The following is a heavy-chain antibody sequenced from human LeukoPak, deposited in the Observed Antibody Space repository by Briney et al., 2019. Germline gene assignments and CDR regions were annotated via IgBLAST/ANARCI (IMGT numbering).Heavy chain of an antibody. CDR2: INWNGATT. J-gene: IGHJ4*02. Sequence: GGSLRLSCAASGFTFDDHGMTWVRQVPGKGLEWVSNINWNGATTNYADSVKGRFTISRDNSRNTLYLQMNSLRAEDTAVYYCAKGSLYVPQDWGQGTLVTVSS. CDR3: AKGSLYVPQD. D-gene: IGHD3-16*01. CDR1: GFTFDDHG. V-gene: IGHV3-20*04.